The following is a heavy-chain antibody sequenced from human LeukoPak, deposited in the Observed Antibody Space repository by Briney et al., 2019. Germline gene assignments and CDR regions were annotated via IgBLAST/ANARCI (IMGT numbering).Heavy chain of an antibody. CDR3: ARFTYTTRPSDV. J-gene: IGHJ6*04. CDR2: IYSSGST. CDR1: GGSISGYY. Sequence: SETLSLTCSVSGGSISGYYWSWLRQPPGQTLEWIGYIYSSGSTNYNPSLQSRVTMSVDTSMNQFSLRLSSVTVADTAVYYCARFTYTTRPSDVWGKGTTVTVSS. V-gene: IGHV4-4*09. D-gene: IGHD3-16*01.